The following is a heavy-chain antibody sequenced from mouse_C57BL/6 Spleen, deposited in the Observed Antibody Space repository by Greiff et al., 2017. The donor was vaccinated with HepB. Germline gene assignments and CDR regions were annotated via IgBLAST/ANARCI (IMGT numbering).Heavy chain of an antibody. CDR1: GYNFPDYY. CDR2: IYPGSGNT. D-gene: IGHD2-3*01. CDR3: ARAGDGYYHAMDY. V-gene: IGHV1-76*01. J-gene: IGHJ4*01. Sequence: QVQLQQSVAELVRPGASVKLSCKASGYNFPDYYINWVQQRTGQGLEWIARIYPGSGNTYYNEKFKGKATLTAEKSSSTAYMQLSSLTSEDSAVCFCARAGDGYYHAMDYWGQGTPLTVTS.